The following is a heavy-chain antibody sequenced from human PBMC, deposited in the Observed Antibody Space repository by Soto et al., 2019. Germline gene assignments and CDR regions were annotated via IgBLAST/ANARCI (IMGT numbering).Heavy chain of an antibody. Sequence: PSETLSLTCAVYGGSFSGYYWSWIRQPPGKGLEWIGYIYYSGSTNYNPSLKSRVTISVDTSKNQFSLKLRSVTAADTAVYYCARAPSQWLIDYWGQGTLVTVSS. J-gene: IGHJ4*02. CDR2: IYYSGST. CDR3: ARAPSQWLIDY. D-gene: IGHD6-19*01. V-gene: IGHV4-59*01. CDR1: GGSFSGYY.